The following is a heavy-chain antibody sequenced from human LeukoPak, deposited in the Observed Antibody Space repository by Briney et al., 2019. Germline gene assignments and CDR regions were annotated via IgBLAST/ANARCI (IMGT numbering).Heavy chain of an antibody. CDR3: ARDNTVANDY. J-gene: IGHJ4*02. CDR2: LSGSGGDT. Sequence: GGSLRLSCAASGFTFSRNAMSWVRQAPGKGLEWVSSLSGSGGDTYYADSVKGRFTISRDSAKNSLYLQMNSLRDEDTAVYYCARDNTVANDYWGQGTLVTVSS. D-gene: IGHD4-17*01. CDR1: GFTFSRNA. V-gene: IGHV3-23*01.